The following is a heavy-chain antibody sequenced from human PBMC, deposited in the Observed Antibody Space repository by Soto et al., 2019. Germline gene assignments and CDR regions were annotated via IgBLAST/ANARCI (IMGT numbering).Heavy chain of an antibody. CDR2: ISAYNGNT. CDR1: GYTFTSYC. D-gene: IGHD3-9*01. CDR3: ARDKIERYFDWGIDY. Sequence: AASVKVSCKASGYTFTSYCISWVLQAPGQGLEWMGWISAYNGNTNYAQKLQGRVTMTTDTSTSTAYMELRSLRSDDTAVYYCARDKIERYFDWGIDYWGQGTLVTVSS. V-gene: IGHV1-18*01. J-gene: IGHJ4*02.